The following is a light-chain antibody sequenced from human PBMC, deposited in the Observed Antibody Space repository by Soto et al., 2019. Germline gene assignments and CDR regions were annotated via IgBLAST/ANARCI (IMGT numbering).Light chain of an antibody. CDR2: AAS. J-gene: IGKJ1*01. CDR3: QQSYSTPPWT. CDR1: QSIVTY. V-gene: IGKV1-39*01. Sequence: DMQMTQSPSSLSASVGDRVTTTCRASQSIVTYLNWYLQKPGKAPKLLIYAASNLQSGVPSRFSGSGSGTDFTLTISSLQPEDFATYFCQQSYSTPPWTFGQGTKVDI.